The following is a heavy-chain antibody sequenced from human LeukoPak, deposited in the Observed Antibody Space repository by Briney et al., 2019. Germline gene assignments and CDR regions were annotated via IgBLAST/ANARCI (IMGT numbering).Heavy chain of an antibody. V-gene: IGHV3-11*01. CDR2: ISSSGSTI. D-gene: IGHD6-19*01. J-gene: IGHJ5*02. Sequence: GGSLRLSCAASGFTFSDYYMSWIRQAPGKGLEWVSYISSSGSTIYYADPVKGRFTVSRDNAKNSLYLQMNSLTAADTAVYYCARSYSRGWSLKWFDPWGQGTLVTVSS. CDR3: ARSYSRGWSLKWFDP. CDR1: GFTFSDYY.